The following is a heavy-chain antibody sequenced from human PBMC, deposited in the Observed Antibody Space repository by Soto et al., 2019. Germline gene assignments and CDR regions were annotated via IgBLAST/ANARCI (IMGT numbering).Heavy chain of an antibody. D-gene: IGHD2-8*01. CDR2: IIPILGIA. Sequence: ASVKVSCKASGGTFSSYTISWVRQAPGQGLEWMGRIIPILGIANYAQKFQGRVTITADESTSTAYMELSSLRSEDTAVYYCARDQPTEDIVLMVYANDAFDIWGQGTMVTVSS. V-gene: IGHV1-69*04. J-gene: IGHJ3*02. CDR1: GGTFSSYT. CDR3: ARDQPTEDIVLMVYANDAFDI.